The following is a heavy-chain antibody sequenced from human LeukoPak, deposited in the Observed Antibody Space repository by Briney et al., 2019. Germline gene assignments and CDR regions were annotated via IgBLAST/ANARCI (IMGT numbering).Heavy chain of an antibody. Sequence: GASVKVSCKASGYTFTHHGITWVRQAPGQGLEWMGWISAYNGDTIYAQKVQGRVTLTTDTSTTTVYMELRSLTSDDTALYYCARDPTNTSGRYQYFDLWGRGTLVTVSS. J-gene: IGHJ2*01. CDR3: ARDPTNTSGRYQYFDL. CDR1: GYTFTHHG. CDR2: ISAYNGDT. D-gene: IGHD6-19*01. V-gene: IGHV1-18*01.